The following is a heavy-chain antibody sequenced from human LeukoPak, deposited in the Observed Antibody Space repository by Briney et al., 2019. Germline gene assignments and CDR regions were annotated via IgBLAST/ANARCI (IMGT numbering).Heavy chain of an antibody. V-gene: IGHV1-2*06. D-gene: IGHD6-13*01. CDR2: INPNGGDT. CDR1: GYTFAAYF. CDR3: ARVGFTSSWSNFDY. J-gene: IGHJ4*02. Sequence: ASVKVSCKASGYTFAAYFIHWVRQAPGQGLEWMGRINPNGGDTNYAQKFQGRVTMTGDTSISTAYMELSSLTSDDTAMYYCARVGFTSSWSNFDYWGQGTLVTVSS.